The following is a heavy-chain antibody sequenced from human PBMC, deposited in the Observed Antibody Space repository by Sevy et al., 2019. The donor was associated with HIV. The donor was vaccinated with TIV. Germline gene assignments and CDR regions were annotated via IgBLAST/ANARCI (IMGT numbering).Heavy chain of an antibody. CDR3: VKDFGGPTDY. CDR1: GFSITSYW. CDR2: MNEDGSVT. V-gene: IGHV3-74*01. D-gene: IGHD3-16*01. Sequence: GESLKISCAGSGFSITSYWMHWVRQAPGKGLVWVSRMNEDGSVTNHADSVRGRFNISRDNAKNTLYLQMNSLRVEDTAVYYCVKDFGGPTDYWGQGTLVTVSS. J-gene: IGHJ4*01.